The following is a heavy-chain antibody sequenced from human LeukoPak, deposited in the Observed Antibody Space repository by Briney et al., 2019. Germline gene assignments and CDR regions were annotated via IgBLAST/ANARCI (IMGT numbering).Heavy chain of an antibody. CDR1: GTSISSSSDY. V-gene: IGHV4-39*02. Sequence: PSETLSLTCTVSGTSISSSSDYWGWIRQPPGKGLEWIGSIFYSGSTYYNPSLKSRVSISVDTSRNQFSLKLTSVTAADTAVYYCARDDVRGFRWGQGTLVTVSS. CDR3: ARDDVRGFR. D-gene: IGHD2/OR15-2a*01. J-gene: IGHJ4*02. CDR2: IFYSGST.